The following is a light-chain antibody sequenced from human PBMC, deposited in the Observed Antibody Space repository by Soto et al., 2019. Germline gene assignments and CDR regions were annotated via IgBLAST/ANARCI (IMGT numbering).Light chain of an antibody. CDR3: QQYKNWPL. CDR2: GAS. Sequence: VLTQSPGTLSLSPGERATLSCRASQSISSTQLVWYQQKPGQAPRLLLYGASTRATGIPVRFSGSGFGTEFTLTISSLQSEDFAVYYCQQYKNWPLFGQGTRLEIK. V-gene: IGKV3-15*01. J-gene: IGKJ5*01. CDR1: QSISST.